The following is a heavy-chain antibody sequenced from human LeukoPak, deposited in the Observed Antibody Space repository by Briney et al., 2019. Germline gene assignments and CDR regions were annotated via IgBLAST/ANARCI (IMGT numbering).Heavy chain of an antibody. Sequence: ASVKVSCKASGYTFTGYFIHWVRQAPGQGLEWMGWINPNSGGTNYAQKFQGRVTMTRDTSISTAYMELSRLRSDDTAVYYCARDHGQLVPFDYWGQGTLVTVSS. J-gene: IGHJ4*02. D-gene: IGHD6-6*01. CDR3: ARDHGQLVPFDY. V-gene: IGHV1-2*02. CDR1: GYTFTGYF. CDR2: INPNSGGT.